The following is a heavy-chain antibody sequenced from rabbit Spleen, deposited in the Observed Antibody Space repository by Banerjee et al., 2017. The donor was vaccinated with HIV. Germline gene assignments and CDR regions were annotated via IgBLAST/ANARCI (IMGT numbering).Heavy chain of an antibody. D-gene: IGHD1-1*01. V-gene: IGHV1S45*01. CDR2: INTYTGKP. J-gene: IGHJ4*01. CDR1: GFSFSDRDV. CDR3: ARDLVGVIGWNFYL. Sequence: QEQLVESGGGLVQPGGSLTLTCKASGFSFSDRDVMCWVRQAPGKGLQWIACINTYTGKPVYATWAKGRFTFSKTSSTTVTLQMTSLTAADRATYFCARDLVGVIGWNFYLWGPGTLVTVS.